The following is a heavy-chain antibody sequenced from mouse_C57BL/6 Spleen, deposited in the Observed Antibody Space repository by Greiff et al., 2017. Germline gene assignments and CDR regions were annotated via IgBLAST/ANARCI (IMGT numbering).Heavy chain of an antibody. D-gene: IGHD1-1*01. CDR3: ARDSSDAMDY. J-gene: IGHJ4*01. V-gene: IGHV1-54*01. CDR1: GYAFTNNL. CDR2: IHPGSGGT. Sequence: QVQLQQSGAELVRPGTSVKVSCKASGYAFTNNLIEWVKQRPGQGLEWIGVIHPGSGGTNYNEKFKGKATLTADKSSSTGYMQLSSLTAEDSAVEFCARDSSDAMDYWGQGTSVTVSS.